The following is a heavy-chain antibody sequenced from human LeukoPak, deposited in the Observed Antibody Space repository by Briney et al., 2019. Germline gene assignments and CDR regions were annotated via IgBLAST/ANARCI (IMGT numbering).Heavy chain of an antibody. Sequence: GGTLRLYCAASGFTFSDYNMRWIRKAPGKGLEWVSSISRSGSTKYYADSVKGRFTISRDNAKNSLFLQMNSLRAEDTAVYYCVNSLSRSGWNYVAFDIWGQGTMVTVSS. CDR1: GFTFSDYN. V-gene: IGHV3-11*01. CDR2: ISRSGSTK. CDR3: VNSLSRSGWNYVAFDI. J-gene: IGHJ3*02. D-gene: IGHD1-7*01.